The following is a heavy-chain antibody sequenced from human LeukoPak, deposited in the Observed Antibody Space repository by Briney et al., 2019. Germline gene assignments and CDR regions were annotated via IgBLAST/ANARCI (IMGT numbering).Heavy chain of an antibody. J-gene: IGHJ4*02. Sequence: KPSETLSLTCTVSGGSISSSSYYWGWIRLPPGKGLEWIGSIYYSGSTYYNPSLKSRVTISVDTSKNQFSLKLSSVTAADTAVYYCARRGGYSYEVILDYWGQGTLVTVSS. D-gene: IGHD5-18*01. CDR3: ARRGGYSYEVILDY. CDR2: IYYSGST. CDR1: GGSISSSSYY. V-gene: IGHV4-39*01.